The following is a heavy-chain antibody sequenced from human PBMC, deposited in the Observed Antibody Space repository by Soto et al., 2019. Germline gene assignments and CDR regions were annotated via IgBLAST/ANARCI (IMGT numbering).Heavy chain of an antibody. D-gene: IGHD6-13*01. V-gene: IGHV1-69*12. Sequence: QVQLVQSGAEVKKPGSSVKVSCKASGGTFSSYAISWVRQAPGQGLEWMGGIIPIFGTANYAQNFQGRVRIKADDSTSTAYVDLCSLRSGDRAVYYCARESSSWYNYYGMDVWGQGTTVTGSS. CDR3: ARESSSWYNYYGMDV. CDR2: IIPIFGTA. CDR1: GGTFSSYA. J-gene: IGHJ6*02.